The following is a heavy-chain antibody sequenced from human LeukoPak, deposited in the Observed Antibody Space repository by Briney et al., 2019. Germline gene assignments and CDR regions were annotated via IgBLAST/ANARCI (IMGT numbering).Heavy chain of an antibody. V-gene: IGHV4-39*01. Sequence: PSETLSLTCTVSGGSISSTNYYWGWIRRPPGKGLEWIGSIYYSGATFYNPSLRSRVTISVDTSNNQFSLNVSSVTAADTAVYFCARLVPFSGWLYYFDSWGQGILVTVS. CDR2: IYYSGAT. CDR3: ARLVPFSGWLYYFDS. CDR1: GGSISSTNYY. J-gene: IGHJ4*02. D-gene: IGHD6-19*01.